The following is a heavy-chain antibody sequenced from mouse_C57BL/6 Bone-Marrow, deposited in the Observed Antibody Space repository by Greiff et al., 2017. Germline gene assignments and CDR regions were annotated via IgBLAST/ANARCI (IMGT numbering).Heavy chain of an antibody. Sequence: VQLVESGPGLVQPSQSLSITCTVSGFSLTSYGVHWVRQSPGKGLEWLGVIWRGGSTDYNAAFISRLSISKDNSKSQVFCKMNSLQADDTAIYYCARNSDYYGSAWFAYWGQGTLVTVSA. J-gene: IGHJ3*01. CDR3: ARNSDYYGSAWFAY. CDR2: IWRGGST. D-gene: IGHD1-1*01. V-gene: IGHV2-2*01. CDR1: GFSLTSYG.